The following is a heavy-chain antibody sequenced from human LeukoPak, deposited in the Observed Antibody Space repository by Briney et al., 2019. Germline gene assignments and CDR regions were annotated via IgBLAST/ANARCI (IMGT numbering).Heavy chain of an antibody. D-gene: IGHD4-17*01. CDR3: ARESTVTGGISYFDY. Sequence: GSLRLSCAASGFTFSSYSMNWVRQAPGKGLEWVSSISSSRSYIYYADSVKGRFTISRDNAKNSLYLQMNSLRAEDTAVYYCARESTVTGGISYFDYWGQGTLVTVSS. J-gene: IGHJ4*02. CDR2: ISSSRSYI. CDR1: GFTFSSYS. V-gene: IGHV3-21*01.